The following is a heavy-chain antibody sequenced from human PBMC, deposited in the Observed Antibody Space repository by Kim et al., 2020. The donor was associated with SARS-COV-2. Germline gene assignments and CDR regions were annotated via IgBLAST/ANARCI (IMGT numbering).Heavy chain of an antibody. V-gene: IGHV4-39*07. J-gene: IGHJ4*02. Sequence: LKGRVTISVDTSKNQFSLKLSSVTAADTAVYYCARGRKRVGATVSPYFDYWGQGTLVTVSS. CDR3: ARGRKRVGATVSPYFDY. D-gene: IGHD1-26*01.